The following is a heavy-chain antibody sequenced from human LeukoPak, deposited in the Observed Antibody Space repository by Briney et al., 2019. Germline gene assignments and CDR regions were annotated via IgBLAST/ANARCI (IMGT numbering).Heavy chain of an antibody. V-gene: IGHV4-59*01. Sequence: SETLSLTCTVSGGSISSYYWSWIRQPPGKGLEWIGYFYYSGSTNYNPSLKSRVTISVDTSKNQFSLKLSSVTAADTAVYYCARDQYGDCLNNWFDPWGQGTLVTVSS. CDR3: ARDQYGDCLNNWFDP. CDR2: FYYSGST. CDR1: GGSISSYY. D-gene: IGHD4-17*01. J-gene: IGHJ5*02.